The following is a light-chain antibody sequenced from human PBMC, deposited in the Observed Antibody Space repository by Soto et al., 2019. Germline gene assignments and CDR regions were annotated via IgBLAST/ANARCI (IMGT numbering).Light chain of an antibody. CDR2: EVD. CDR1: GGDVGAYKY. V-gene: IGLV2-8*01. Sequence: QSALAQPPSASGCPGQSLTISCSGGGGDVGAYKYVSWYQQHPGKAPKLIIYEVDKRPSGVPDRFSGSKSGNTASLTVSGLQAEDEADYYCSSYGGSNIPLYVFGTGTKVTVL. CDR3: SSYGGSNIPLYV. J-gene: IGLJ1*01.